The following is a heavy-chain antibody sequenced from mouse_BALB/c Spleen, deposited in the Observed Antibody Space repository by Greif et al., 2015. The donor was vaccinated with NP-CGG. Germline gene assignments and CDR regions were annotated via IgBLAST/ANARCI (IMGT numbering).Heavy chain of an antibody. J-gene: IGHJ4*01. CDR1: GYTFSSYW. CDR2: ILPGSGST. CDR3: ARSLYGTHYAMDY. Sequence: VHVKQSGAELMKPGASVKISCKATGYTFSSYWIEWVKQRPGHGLEWIGEILPGSGSTNYNEKFKGKATFTADTSSNTAYMQLSSLTSEDSAVYYCARSLYGTHYAMDYWGQGTSVTVSS. D-gene: IGHD2-1*01. V-gene: IGHV1-9*01.